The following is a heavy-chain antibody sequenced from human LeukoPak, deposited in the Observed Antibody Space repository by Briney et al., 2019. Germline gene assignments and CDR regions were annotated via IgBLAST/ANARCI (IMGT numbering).Heavy chain of an antibody. CDR1: GGSINSYY. Sequence: PSETLSLTCKVSGGSINSYYWSWIRQPPGKGLEWVGYIYYIGKTNYNPSLKSRVTISLDTSKNQVSLILTSVTAADTAVYYCARLAVATTSWFDPWGQGTLVTVSP. D-gene: IGHD2-15*01. J-gene: IGHJ5*02. CDR2: IYYIGKT. CDR3: ARLAVATTSWFDP. V-gene: IGHV4-59*01.